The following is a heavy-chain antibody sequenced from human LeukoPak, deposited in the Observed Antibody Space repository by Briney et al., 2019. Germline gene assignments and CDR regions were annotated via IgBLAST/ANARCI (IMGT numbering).Heavy chain of an antibody. CDR1: GGSTSSSSYY. V-gene: IGHV4-39*01. D-gene: IGHD2-21*02. J-gene: IGHJ5*02. Sequence: SETLSLTCTVSGGSTSSSSYYWGWIRQPPGKGLEWIGSIYYSGSTYYNPSLKSRVTISVDTSKNQFSLKLSSVTAPHTAVYYCARPTAIYCGGDCYEVWFDPWGQGTLVTVSS. CDR2: IYYSGST. CDR3: ARPTAIYCGGDCYEVWFDP.